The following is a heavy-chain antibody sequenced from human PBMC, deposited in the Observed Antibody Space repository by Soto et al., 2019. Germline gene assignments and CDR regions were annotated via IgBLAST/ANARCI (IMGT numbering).Heavy chain of an antibody. D-gene: IGHD1-1*01. Sequence: SLRLSCAASVFTFSSYSMQWVRQAPDKGLEWVAVISYDGYNKYYVDSVKGRFTISRDNSKNTLYLQMNSLRAEDTAIYYCARDFTGTGTFDYWGHGTLVTVSS. CDR1: VFTFSSYS. V-gene: IGHV3-30-3*01. J-gene: IGHJ4*01. CDR3: ARDFTGTGTFDY. CDR2: ISYDGYNK.